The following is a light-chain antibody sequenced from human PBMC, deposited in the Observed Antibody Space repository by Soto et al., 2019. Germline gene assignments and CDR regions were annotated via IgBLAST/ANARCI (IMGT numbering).Light chain of an antibody. CDR1: SSDVGAYNF. CDR3: SSYTISRTYV. J-gene: IGLJ1*01. CDR2: NVY. V-gene: IGLV2-14*03. Sequence: QSALTQPASVSGSPGQSSTISCTGTSSDVGAYNFVSWHQQHPGKAPKLIIYNVYDRPSGISYRFSVSKSGNTASLTISGLQGEDEADYYCSSYTISRTYVFGTGTKVTVL.